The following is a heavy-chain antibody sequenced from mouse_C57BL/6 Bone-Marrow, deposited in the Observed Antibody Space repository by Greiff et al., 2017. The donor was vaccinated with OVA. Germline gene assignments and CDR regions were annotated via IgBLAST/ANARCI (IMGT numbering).Heavy chain of an antibody. CDR1: GYTFTDYT. D-gene: IGHD1-1*01. Sequence: QVQLKQSDAELVKPGASVKISCKASGYTFTDYTIHWLKQRPEQGLEWIGSIYPRDGSTKYHEKFTGTATLTADKSSSTAYMHLNSLTSEDSAVEFCSRAPITTVVATYYWGQGTTLTVSS. J-gene: IGHJ2*01. V-gene: IGHV1-78*01. CDR3: SRAPITTVVATYY. CDR2: IYPRDGST.